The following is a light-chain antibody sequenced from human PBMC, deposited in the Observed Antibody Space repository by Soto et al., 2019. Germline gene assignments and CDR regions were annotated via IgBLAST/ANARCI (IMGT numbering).Light chain of an antibody. CDR3: ASWEDTLNAVV. Sequence: QSVLTQPPSASGTPGQRVTISCSGSNSNIGTNAVYWFQHLPGLAPKVLIYRDDQRPSGVSDRFSGSKSGTSCSLAISGLRSEDEADYSCASWEDTLNAVVFGGGTKLTVL. CDR1: NSNIGTNA. CDR2: RDD. J-gene: IGLJ3*02. V-gene: IGLV1-47*01.